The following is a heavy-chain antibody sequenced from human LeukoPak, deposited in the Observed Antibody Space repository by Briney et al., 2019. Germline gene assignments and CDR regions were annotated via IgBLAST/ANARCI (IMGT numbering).Heavy chain of an antibody. CDR2: ISSDGTNK. CDR1: GFTFGGYA. Sequence: GGSLRLSCAASGFTFGGYATHWVRQAPGKGLEWVAVISSDGTNKYNADSAKGRFTISRDNSKNTLYLQMNSLRLDDTAMYHCARDSGSGSSPIGHWGQGTLVTVSS. CDR3: ARDSGSGSSPIGH. V-gene: IGHV3-30-3*01. D-gene: IGHD1-26*01. J-gene: IGHJ4*02.